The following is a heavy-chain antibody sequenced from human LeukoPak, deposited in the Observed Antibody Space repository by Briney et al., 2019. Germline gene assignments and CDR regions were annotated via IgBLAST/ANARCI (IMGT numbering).Heavy chain of an antibody. CDR1: GGTFSNYA. Sequence: GASVKVSCKASGGTFSNYAISWVRQAPGQGLEWMGGIIPIFGTANYAQKFQGRVTITADESTSTAYMELSSLRSEDTAVYYCARDNSVRDEAWWFNPWGQGTLVTVSS. D-gene: IGHD5-24*01. J-gene: IGHJ5*02. CDR3: ARDNSVRDEAWWFNP. V-gene: IGHV1-69*13. CDR2: IIPIFGTA.